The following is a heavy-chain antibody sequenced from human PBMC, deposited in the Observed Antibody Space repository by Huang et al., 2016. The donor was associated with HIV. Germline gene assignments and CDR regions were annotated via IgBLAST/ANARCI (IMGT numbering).Heavy chain of an antibody. CDR1: GGSISTYY. Sequence: QVQLQESGPGLVKPSETLSLTCTVSGGSISTYYWSWIRQSAGKGLEWIGRFYTSGNTNYHPSLRSRVTRSVDTSKNQFSRRLTSVTAADTAVYYCARENEFCGSTNCHHYYYGLDVWGQGTTVTVSS. CDR2: FYTSGNT. V-gene: IGHV4-4*07. CDR3: ARENEFCGSTNCHHYYYGLDV. J-gene: IGHJ6*02. D-gene: IGHD2-2*01.